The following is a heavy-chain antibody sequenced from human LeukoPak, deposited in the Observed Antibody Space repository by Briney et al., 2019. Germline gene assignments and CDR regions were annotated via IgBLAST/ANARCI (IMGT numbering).Heavy chain of an antibody. CDR1: GFTVSSNY. CDR2: IYSSGST. CDR3: AGDQVDAFDI. V-gene: IGHV3-53*04. J-gene: IGHJ3*02. Sequence: GGSLRLSCAASGFTVSSNYMSWVRQAPGKGLEWFSVIYSSGSTYYADSVKGRFTISRHNSKNTLYLQMNSLRAEDTAVYYCAGDQVDAFDIWGQGTMVTVSS.